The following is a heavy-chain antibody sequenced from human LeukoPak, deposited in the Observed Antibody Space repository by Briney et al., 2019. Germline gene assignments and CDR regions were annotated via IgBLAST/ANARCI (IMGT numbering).Heavy chain of an antibody. D-gene: IGHD4-23*01. CDR3: AKDPMSTVVPTGVDY. V-gene: IGHV3-23*01. Sequence: GGSLRLSCAASGFTFSSYAMSWVRQAPGKGLEWVSAISGSGGSTYYADSVKGRFTISRDNSKNTLYLQMNSLRAEDTAVYYCAKDPMSTVVPTGVDYWGQGTLVTVSS. J-gene: IGHJ4*02. CDR2: ISGSGGST. CDR1: GFTFSSYA.